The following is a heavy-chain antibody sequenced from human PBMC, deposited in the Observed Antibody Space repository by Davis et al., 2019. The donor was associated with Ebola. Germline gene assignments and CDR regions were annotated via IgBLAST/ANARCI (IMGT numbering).Heavy chain of an antibody. CDR2: IIPLFGTT. Sequence: AASVKVSCKASGNTISTYTIDWVRQAPGQGLEWMGGIIPLFGTTNYAQKFRGRVMITADKSTRIAYMELNSLTSEDTAVYYCARLLLKRYGLLWFGEYFDYWGQGTLVTVSS. D-gene: IGHD3-10*01. CDR3: ARLLLKRYGLLWFGEYFDY. V-gene: IGHV1-69*06. J-gene: IGHJ4*02. CDR1: GNTISTYT.